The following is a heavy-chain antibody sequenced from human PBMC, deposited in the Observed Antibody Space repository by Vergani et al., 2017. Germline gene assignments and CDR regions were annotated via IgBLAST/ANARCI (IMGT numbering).Heavy chain of an antibody. CDR2: INPSGST. CDR3: GRVADFYGLGSRLLDL. V-gene: IGHV4-34*01. CDR1: GGSFSGYY. J-gene: IGHJ5*02. Sequence: QVQLQESGPGLVKPSETLSLTCAVYGGSFSGYYWSWIRQPPGKGLEWIGQINPSGSTNYNPSLKSRVTISVDTSKNQFSLKLNSVTAADTAVYYCGRVADFYGLGSRLLDLWGQGILVTVSS. D-gene: IGHD3-10*01.